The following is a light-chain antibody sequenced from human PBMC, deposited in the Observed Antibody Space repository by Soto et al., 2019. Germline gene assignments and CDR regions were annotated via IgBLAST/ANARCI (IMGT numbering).Light chain of an antibody. CDR2: AAS. J-gene: IGKJ5*01. CDR1: QVISAS. CDR3: QQLFDPPIT. V-gene: IGKV1-9*01. Sequence: DIQLTPSPSFLSPSIGESVTITCRASQVISASLAWYQVKPWKTPKLLIYAASTLESGVPLRFSATVSATEFSLTITSLQPEDFATYYCQQLFDPPITFGQGTRLEIK.